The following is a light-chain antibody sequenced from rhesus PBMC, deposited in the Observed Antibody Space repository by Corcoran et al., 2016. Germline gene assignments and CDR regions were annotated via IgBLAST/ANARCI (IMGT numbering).Light chain of an antibody. CDR2: KES. CDR3: QPDYRTPFP. J-gene: IGKJ3*01. V-gene: IGKV1-74*01. CDR1: ENVNKY. Sequence: DSQMTQSPSSLSASVGDRVTITCRASENVNKYVNWYQKKPGKDPKLLIYKESTLKSGVPSRFSGSGSGTAYTFPIRSLLPEVVATSYCQPDYRTPFPFVPGTKLDV.